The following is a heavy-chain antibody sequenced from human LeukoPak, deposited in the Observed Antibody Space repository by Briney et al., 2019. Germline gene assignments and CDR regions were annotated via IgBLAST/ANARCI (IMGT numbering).Heavy chain of an antibody. CDR2: IYYSGST. D-gene: IGHD3-3*01. J-gene: IGHJ6*02. V-gene: IGHV4-59*01. CDR3: ARSEFWSGYRLGMDV. CDR1: GGSISSYY. Sequence: ASETLSLTCTVSGGSISSYYWSWIRQPPGKGLEWIGYIYYSGSTNYNPSPKSRVTISVDTSKNQFSLKLSSVTAADTAVYYCARSEFWSGYRLGMDVWGQGTTVTVSS.